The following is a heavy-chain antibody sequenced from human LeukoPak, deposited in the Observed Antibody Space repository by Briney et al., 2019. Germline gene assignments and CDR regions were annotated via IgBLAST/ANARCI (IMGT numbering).Heavy chain of an antibody. CDR2: ISPSGGST. J-gene: IGHJ6*03. V-gene: IGHV1-46*01. D-gene: IGHD4-17*01. CDR3: ARDGEGPDYGARDYYYYYMDV. Sequence: ASVKVSCKAFGYTFTSNYMHWVRQAPGQGPEWMGVISPSGGSTTYAQKFQGRVTMTRDMSTCTVYMELSSLRSEDTAVYYCARDGEGPDYGARDYYYYYMDVWGKGTTVTVSS. CDR1: GYTFTSNY.